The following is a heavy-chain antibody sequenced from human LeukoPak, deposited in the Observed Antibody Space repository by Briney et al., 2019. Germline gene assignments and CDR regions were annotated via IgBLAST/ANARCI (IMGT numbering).Heavy chain of an antibody. Sequence: PGGSLRLSCAASGFTFSSYWMHWVRQAPGKGLVWVSRINSDGSSTSYADSVKGRFTISRDNAKNMLYLQMNSLRAEDTAVYYCARAPRYSSGWYFDHWGQGTLVTVSS. V-gene: IGHV3-74*01. CDR3: ARAPRYSSGWYFDH. CDR1: GFTFSSYW. CDR2: INSDGSST. J-gene: IGHJ4*02. D-gene: IGHD6-19*01.